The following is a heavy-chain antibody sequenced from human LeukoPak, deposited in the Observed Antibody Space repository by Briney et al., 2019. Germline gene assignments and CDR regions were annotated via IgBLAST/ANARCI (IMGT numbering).Heavy chain of an antibody. D-gene: IGHD3-10*01. CDR1: GFTFSSYW. J-gene: IGHJ4*02. CDR3: ARASGVWFGELSPYYFDY. Sequence: GGSLRLSCAASGFTFSSYWMHWVRQAPGKGLEYVSAISSNGGSTYYANSVKGRFTISRDNSKNTLYLQMGSLRAEDMAVYYCARASGVWFGELSPYYFDYWGQGTLVTVSS. V-gene: IGHV3-64*01. CDR2: ISSNGGST.